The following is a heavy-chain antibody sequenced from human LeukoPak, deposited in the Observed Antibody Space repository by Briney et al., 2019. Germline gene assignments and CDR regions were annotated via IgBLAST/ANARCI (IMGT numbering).Heavy chain of an antibody. CDR1: GGSISSSSYY. Sequence: SETLSLTCTVSGGSISSSSYYWSWIRQPPGKGLEWIGYIYYSGSTNYNPSLKSRVTISVDTSKNQFSLKLSSVTAADTAVYYCARLGLTDILTGYYTGRGGEFDYWGQGTLVTVSS. J-gene: IGHJ4*02. V-gene: IGHV4-61*05. CDR3: ARLGLTDILTGYYTGRGGEFDY. D-gene: IGHD3-9*01. CDR2: IYYSGST.